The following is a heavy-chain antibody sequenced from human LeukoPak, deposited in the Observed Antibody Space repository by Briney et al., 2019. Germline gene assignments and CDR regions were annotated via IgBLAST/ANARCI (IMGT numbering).Heavy chain of an antibody. V-gene: IGHV7-4-1*02. CDR2: INTNTGNP. CDR1: GYTFTSYA. Sequence: ASVKVSCEASGYTFTSYAMNWVRQAPGQGLEWMGWINTNTGNPTYAQGFTGRFVFSLDTSVSTAYLQISSLKAEDAAVYYCARVLIRHPNWFDPWGQGTLVTVSS. D-gene: IGHD3-22*01. CDR3: ARVLIRHPNWFDP. J-gene: IGHJ5*02.